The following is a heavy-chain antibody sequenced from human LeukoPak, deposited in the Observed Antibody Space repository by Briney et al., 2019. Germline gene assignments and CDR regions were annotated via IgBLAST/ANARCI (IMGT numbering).Heavy chain of an antibody. CDR2: ISSSSNYI. J-gene: IGHJ4*02. CDR1: GFTFSDYI. CDR3: ARETAVAGTHCDY. Sequence: GGSLRLSCAASGFTFSDYIMNWVRQAPGKGLEWVSYISSSSNYIYYADSVKGRFTISRDNAKNSLYLQMNSLRAEDTAVYYCARETAVAGTHCDYWGQGTLVTVSS. D-gene: IGHD6-19*01. V-gene: IGHV3-21*01.